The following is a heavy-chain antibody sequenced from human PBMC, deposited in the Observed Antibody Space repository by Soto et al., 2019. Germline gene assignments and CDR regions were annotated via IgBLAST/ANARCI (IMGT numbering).Heavy chain of an antibody. CDR3: VRDGTKNLRDWFDT. CDR1: GASISGLY. CDR2: IYATGTT. Sequence: RSLTCTVSGASISGLYWSWIRKSAGEGLEWIGRIYATGTTDYNPSLKSRVMMSVDTSKKQFSLKLRSVTAADTAVYYCVRDGTKNLRDWFDTWGQGISVTVSS. J-gene: IGHJ5*02. D-gene: IGHD1-1*01. V-gene: IGHV4-4*07.